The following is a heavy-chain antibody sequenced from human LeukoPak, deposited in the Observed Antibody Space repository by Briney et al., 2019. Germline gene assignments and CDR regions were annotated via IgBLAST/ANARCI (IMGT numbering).Heavy chain of an antibody. CDR3: ARAGSGWYGRVDP. Sequence: SETLSLTCTVSGGSISSSSYYWGWIRQPPGKGLEWIGSIYYSGSTYYNPSLKSRVTISVDTSKNQFSLKLSSVTAADTAVYYCARAGSGWYGRVDPWGQGTLVTVSS. CDR1: GGSISSSSYY. J-gene: IGHJ5*02. CDR2: IYYSGST. V-gene: IGHV4-39*07. D-gene: IGHD6-19*01.